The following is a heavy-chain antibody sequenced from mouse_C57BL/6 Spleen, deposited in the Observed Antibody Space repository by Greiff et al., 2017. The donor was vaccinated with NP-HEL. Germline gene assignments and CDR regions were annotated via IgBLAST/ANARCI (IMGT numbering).Heavy chain of an antibody. CDR3: ARRVDYYAMDY. Sequence: EVQRVESGGGLVQPGGSLKLSCAASGFTFSDYYMYWVRQTPEKRLEWVAYISNGGGSTYYPDTVKGRFTISRDNAKNTLYLQMSRLKSEDTAMYYCARRVDYYAMDYWGQGTSVTVSS. CDR1: GFTFSDYY. J-gene: IGHJ4*01. CDR2: ISNGGGST. V-gene: IGHV5-12*01. D-gene: IGHD1-1*01.